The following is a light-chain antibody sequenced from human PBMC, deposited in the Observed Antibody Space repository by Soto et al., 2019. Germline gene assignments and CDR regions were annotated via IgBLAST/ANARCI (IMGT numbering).Light chain of an antibody. CDR1: QSLLHSNGYNY. CDR2: LGS. Sequence: DIVMTQSPLSLPVIPGEPASISCRSSQSLLHSNGYNYLDWYLQKPGQSPQLLIYLGSNRASGVPDRFSGSGSGTDFTLKISRVEAEDVGVYYCMQALQTPRFGQGTKLEIK. V-gene: IGKV2-28*01. J-gene: IGKJ2*03. CDR3: MQALQTPR.